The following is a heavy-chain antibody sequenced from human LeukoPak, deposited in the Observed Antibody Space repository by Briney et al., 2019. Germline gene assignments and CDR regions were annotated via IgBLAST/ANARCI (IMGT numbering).Heavy chain of an antibody. D-gene: IGHD5-12*01. J-gene: IGHJ6*02. V-gene: IGHV4-59*12. Sequence: PSETLSLTCTVSGGSISSYYWGWIRQPPGKGLEWIGYIYYSGSTNYNPSLKSRVTISVDTSKNQFSLKLSSVTAADTAVYYCARGGGWLRFVFYYGIDVWGQGTTVTVS. CDR1: GGSISSYY. CDR2: IYYSGST. CDR3: ARGGGWLRFVFYYGIDV.